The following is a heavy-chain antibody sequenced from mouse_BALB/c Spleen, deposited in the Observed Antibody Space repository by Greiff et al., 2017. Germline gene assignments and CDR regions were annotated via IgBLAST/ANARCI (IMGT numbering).Heavy chain of an antibody. D-gene: IGHD2-10*02. V-gene: IGHV5-6-3*01. Sequence: DVMLVESGGGLVQPGGSLKLSCAASGFTFSSYGMSWVRQTPDKRLELVATINSNGGSTYYPDSVKGRFTISRDNAKNTLYLQMSSLKSEDTAMYYCAREKYGNYHYAMDYWGQGTSVTVSS. CDR1: GFTFSSYG. CDR3: AREKYGNYHYAMDY. J-gene: IGHJ4*01. CDR2: INSNGGST.